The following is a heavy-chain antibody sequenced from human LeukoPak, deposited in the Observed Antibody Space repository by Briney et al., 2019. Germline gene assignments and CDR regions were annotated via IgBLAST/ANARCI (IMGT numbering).Heavy chain of an antibody. CDR3: AVPYGMDV. CDR2: IKQDGSEK. Sequence: GGSLRLSCAASGFIVSSDHMSWVRQAPGKGLEWVANIKQDGSEKYYVDSVKGRFTISRDNAKNSLYLQMNSLRAEDTAVYYCAVPYGMDVWGQGTTVTVSS. J-gene: IGHJ6*02. V-gene: IGHV3-7*03. CDR1: GFIVSSDH.